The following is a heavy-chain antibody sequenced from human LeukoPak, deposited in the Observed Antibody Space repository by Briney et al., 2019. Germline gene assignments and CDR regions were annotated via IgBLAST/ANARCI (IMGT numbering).Heavy chain of an antibody. Sequence: GGSLRLSCAASGFTFSSYAMRWVRQAPGKGLEWVSYISSSGSTIYYADSVKGRFTISRDNAKNSLYLQMNSLRAEDTAVYYCAELGITMIGGVWGKGTTVTISS. J-gene: IGHJ6*04. CDR3: AELGITMIGGV. CDR1: GFTFSSYA. V-gene: IGHV3-48*03. CDR2: ISSSGSTI. D-gene: IGHD3-10*02.